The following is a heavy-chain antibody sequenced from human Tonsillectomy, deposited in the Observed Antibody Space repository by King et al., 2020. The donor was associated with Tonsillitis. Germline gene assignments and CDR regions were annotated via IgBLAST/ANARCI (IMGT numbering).Heavy chain of an antibody. CDR1: GFTFDKFP. CDR2: ISRDGLSP. D-gene: IGHD3-9*01. CDR3: VKSKTISATDAFDV. Sequence: VQLVESGGGLAQPGGSLRLCCSASGFTFDKFPMHWVRQAPGKGLEYVSFISRDGLSPFYVDSVKGRFAISRDNSKNTVCLQMNTLRPQDTAVYFCVKSKTISATDAFDVWGQGTLVTVSS. V-gene: IGHV3-64D*06. J-gene: IGHJ3*01.